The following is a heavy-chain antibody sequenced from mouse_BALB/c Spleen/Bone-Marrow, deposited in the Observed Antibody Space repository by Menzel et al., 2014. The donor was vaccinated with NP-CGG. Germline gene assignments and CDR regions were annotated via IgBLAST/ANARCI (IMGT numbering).Heavy chain of an antibody. Sequence: EVHLQQSGAELVKPGASVKLSCTASGFNIKDTYMHWVKQRPEQGLEWIGRIDPANGNTKYDPKFQGKATITADTSSNTAYLQLSSLTSEDTAVYYCARYRLGTYFYYWGQGTAITASS. V-gene: IGHV14-3*02. D-gene: IGHD2-14*01. J-gene: IGHJ2*01. CDR3: ARYRLGTYFYY. CDR1: GFNIKDTY. CDR2: IDPANGNT.